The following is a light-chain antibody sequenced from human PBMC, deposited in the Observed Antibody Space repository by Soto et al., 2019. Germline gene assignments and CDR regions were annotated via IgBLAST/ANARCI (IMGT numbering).Light chain of an antibody. CDR3: QQYSSLPHT. J-gene: IGKJ2*01. CDR2: GAS. Sequence: PGERATLSCRASQSVTSSYLAWYQQKPGQAPRFLMYGASSRATGIPDRFSGRGSGTDFTLTISRLEPEDFAVYYCQQYSSLPHTFGQGTKVDIK. V-gene: IGKV3-20*01. CDR1: QSVTSSY.